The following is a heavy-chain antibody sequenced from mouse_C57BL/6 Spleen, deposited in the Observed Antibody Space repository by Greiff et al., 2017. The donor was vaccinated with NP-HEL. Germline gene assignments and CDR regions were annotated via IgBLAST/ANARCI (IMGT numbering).Heavy chain of an antibody. CDR1: GYTFTSYW. Sequence: QVQLQQPGAELVKPGASVKMSCKASGYTFTSYWITWVKQRPGQGLEWIGDIYPGSGSTNYNEKFKSKATLTVDTSSSTAYMQLSSLTSEDSAVYYCANYCGSSYEGYAMDYWGQGTSVTVSS. D-gene: IGHD1-1*01. V-gene: IGHV1-55*01. CDR3: ANYCGSSYEGYAMDY. J-gene: IGHJ4*01. CDR2: IYPGSGST.